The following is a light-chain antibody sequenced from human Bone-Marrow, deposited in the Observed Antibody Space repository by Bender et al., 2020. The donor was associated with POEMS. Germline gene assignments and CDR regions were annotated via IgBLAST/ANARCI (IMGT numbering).Light chain of an antibody. V-gene: IGLV1-44*01. Sequence: QSVLTQPPSASGTPGQRVTISCSGGSIGRNPTNWYQQLPGTAPRLVIYADDRRPSGVPNRFSASKSGSSASLAISGLQSEDAADYYCSTWDDRLNAWLFGGGTKLTVL. J-gene: IGLJ3*02. CDR1: SIGRNP. CDR3: STWDDRLNAWL. CDR2: ADD.